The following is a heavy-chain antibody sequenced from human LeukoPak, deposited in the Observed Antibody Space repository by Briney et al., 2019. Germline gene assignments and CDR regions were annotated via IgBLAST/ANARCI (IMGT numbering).Heavy chain of an antibody. CDR1: GYRFTNHW. V-gene: IGHV5-51*01. D-gene: IGHD6-13*01. J-gene: IGHJ4*02. Sequence: GESLKISCKGSGYRFTNHWISWVRQMPGKGLEWMAIIYAGDSDTRYSPSFQGQVTISVDTSISTAYLQWSSLKASDTAIYYCVAAAHFDYWGQGTLVTVSS. CDR3: VAAAHFDY. CDR2: IYAGDSDT.